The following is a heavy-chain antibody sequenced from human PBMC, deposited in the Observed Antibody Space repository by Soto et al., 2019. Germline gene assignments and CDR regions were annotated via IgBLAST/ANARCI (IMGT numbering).Heavy chain of an antibody. D-gene: IGHD3-10*01. Sequence: ASVKVSCKASGYTFTGYFMHWVRQAPGQGLEWMGWINPYSGGADYAQSFQGRVTMARDTSISTVYMELSRLRFDDTAVYYCARVIRGAYYNSPLDTWGQGTVVTVSS. J-gene: IGHJ5*02. CDR2: INPYSGGA. CDR3: ARVIRGAYYNSPLDT. V-gene: IGHV1-2*02. CDR1: GYTFTGYF.